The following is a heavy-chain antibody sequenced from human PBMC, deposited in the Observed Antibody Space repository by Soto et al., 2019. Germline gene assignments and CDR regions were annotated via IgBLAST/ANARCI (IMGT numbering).Heavy chain of an antibody. CDR1: GYTFSGHY. CDR3: ARGLYSSPAYFVDS. V-gene: IGHV1-2*02. CDR2: INPKSGGT. D-gene: IGHD6-13*01. J-gene: IGHJ4*02. Sequence: QVQLVQSGAEVRKPGASVKVSCNVTGYTFSGHYLHWVRQAPGQGLEWMGWINPKSGGTNYAQKFQDRVTMTADTSVSAASMELTSLRYADTAVFYCARGLYSSPAYFVDSWGQGTLVTVSS.